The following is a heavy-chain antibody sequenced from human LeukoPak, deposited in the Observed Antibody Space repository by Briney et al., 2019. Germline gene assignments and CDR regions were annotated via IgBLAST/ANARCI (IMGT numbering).Heavy chain of an antibody. V-gene: IGHV4-34*01. CDR3: ARVYYYDSSGYYEEYFQH. CDR1: GGSISSYY. Sequence: SETLSLTCTVSGGSISSYYWSWIRQPPGKGLEWIGEINHSGSTNYNPSLKSRVTISVDTSKNQFSLKLSSVTAADTAVYYCARVYYYDSSGYYEEYFQHWGQGTLVTVSS. D-gene: IGHD3-22*01. J-gene: IGHJ1*01. CDR2: INHSGST.